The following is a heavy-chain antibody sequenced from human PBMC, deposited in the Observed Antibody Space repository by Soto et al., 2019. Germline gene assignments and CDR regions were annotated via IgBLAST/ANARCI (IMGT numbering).Heavy chain of an antibody. D-gene: IGHD6-13*01. Sequence: QMQLVQSGPEVKKPGTSVKVSCKASGFTFTSSAVQWVRQARGQRLEWIGWIVVGSGNTNYAQKFQERVTITRDMSTSTAYMELSSLRSEETAVYYCAAAIEQGAFDIWGQGTMVTVSS. CDR1: GFTFTSSA. J-gene: IGHJ3*02. CDR2: IVVGSGNT. CDR3: AAAIEQGAFDI. V-gene: IGHV1-58*01.